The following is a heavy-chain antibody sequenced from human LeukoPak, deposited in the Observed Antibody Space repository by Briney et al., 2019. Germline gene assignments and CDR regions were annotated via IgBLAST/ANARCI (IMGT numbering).Heavy chain of an antibody. V-gene: IGHV3-9*01. J-gene: IGHJ4*02. CDR2: ISWNSGSI. CDR3: AKASGSSWYSRFDY. D-gene: IGHD6-13*01. Sequence: GRSLRLSCAASGFTFDDYAMHWVRQAPGKGLEWVSGISWNSGSIGYADSVKGRFTISRDNAKNSLYLQMNSLRAEDTALYYCAKASGSSWYSRFDYWGQGTLVTVSS. CDR1: GFTFDDYA.